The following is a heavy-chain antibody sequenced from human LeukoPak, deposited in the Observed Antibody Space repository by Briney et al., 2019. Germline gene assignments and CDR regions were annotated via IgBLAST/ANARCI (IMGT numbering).Heavy chain of an antibody. CDR2: ISSSGGST. CDR3: AKGFSWYGYGMDA. D-gene: IGHD6-13*01. V-gene: IGHV3-23*01. J-gene: IGHJ6*02. CDR1: GFTFSSYA. Sequence: PGGSLRLSCAASGFTFSSYAMSWVRQAPGKGLEWVSAISSSGGSTYYADSVKGRFTISRDTSKNTLYLQMNSLRAEDTAVYYCAKGFSWYGYGMDAWGLGTTVTVSS.